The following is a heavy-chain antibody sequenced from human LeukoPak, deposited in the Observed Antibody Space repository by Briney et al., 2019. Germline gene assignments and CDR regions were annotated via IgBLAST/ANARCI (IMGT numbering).Heavy chain of an antibody. Sequence: SETLSLTCTVSGGSISSGDYYWTWIRQHPEKGLEWIGYIYNSGTTYYNPSLESRVTISGDTSKNQFSLKLSSATAADTAVYYCARTAGWSYGFDYWGQETLVTVSS. CDR2: IYNSGTT. CDR1: GGSISSGDYY. CDR3: ARTAGWSYGFDY. D-gene: IGHD3-16*01. J-gene: IGHJ4*02. V-gene: IGHV4-31*03.